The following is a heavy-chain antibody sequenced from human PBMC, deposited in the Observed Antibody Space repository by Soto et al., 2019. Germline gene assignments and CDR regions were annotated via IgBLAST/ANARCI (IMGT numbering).Heavy chain of an antibody. CDR2: INSGGGST. V-gene: IGHV1-46*01. Sequence: ASVKVSCKASGYTFTNYYMHWVRQAPGQGLEWMGRINSGGGSTTYAQKFQGRVNMTRDTSTSTVNMELSSLRSEDTAVYYCARDPIQYICSWFMDVWGQGTTVTVSS. J-gene: IGHJ6*02. CDR1: GYTFTNYY. CDR3: ARDPIQYICSWFMDV. D-gene: IGHD6-13*01.